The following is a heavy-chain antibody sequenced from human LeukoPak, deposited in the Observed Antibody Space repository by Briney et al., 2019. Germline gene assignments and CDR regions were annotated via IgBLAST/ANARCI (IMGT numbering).Heavy chain of an antibody. Sequence: GGSLRLSCVASGFPFSSYEMNWVRQAPGKGLEWVPYISGSGSSIYYADSVKGRFTISRDNAKNSLYLQMNSLRAEDTAVYYCARGHNDYWGQGTLVTVSS. CDR3: ARGHNDY. V-gene: IGHV3-48*03. CDR2: ISGSGSSI. J-gene: IGHJ4*02. CDR1: GFPFSSYE.